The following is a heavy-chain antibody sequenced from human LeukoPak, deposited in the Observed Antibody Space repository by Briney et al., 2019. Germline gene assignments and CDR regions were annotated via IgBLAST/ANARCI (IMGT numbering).Heavy chain of an antibody. CDR2: INPNSGGT. V-gene: IGHV1-2*02. CDR3: ARLGHGDYGFDY. D-gene: IGHD4-17*01. CDR1: GYTFTDYY. J-gene: IGHJ4*02. Sequence: ASVKVSCKASGYTFTDYYIHWVRQAPGQGLEWMGWINPNSGGTNYAQRFQGRVTMTRDTSISTVYMELSRLRSDDMAVYYCARLGHGDYGFDYWGQGTLVTVSS.